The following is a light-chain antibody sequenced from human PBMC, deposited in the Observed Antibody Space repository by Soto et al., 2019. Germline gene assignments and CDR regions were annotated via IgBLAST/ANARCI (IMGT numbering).Light chain of an antibody. J-gene: IGKJ3*01. CDR1: QSVSSN. Sequence: EIVMTQSPATLSVSPGERATLSCRASQSVSSNLAWYQQKPGQAPRLLIYGASTRATGIPARFSGSGSGTEFTLTISSLLSEDFAVYYCQQYNNCPPTFGPGTKVDIK. V-gene: IGKV3-15*01. CDR3: QQYNNCPPT. CDR2: GAS.